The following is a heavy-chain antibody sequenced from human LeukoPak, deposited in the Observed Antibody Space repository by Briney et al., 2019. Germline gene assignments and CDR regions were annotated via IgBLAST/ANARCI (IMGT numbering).Heavy chain of an antibody. J-gene: IGHJ5*02. D-gene: IGHD6-19*01. CDR2: INEDGSGR. V-gene: IGHV3-7*01. Sequence: QTGGSLRLSCAASGFTFTNYFMSWVRQAPGKGLEWVANINEDGSGRYYVDSVKGRFTISRDNGKNSLSLQMNSLRAEDTAVYYCARVRDRSGWLWFDPWGQGTLVTVSS. CDR1: GFTFTNYF. CDR3: ARVRDRSGWLWFDP.